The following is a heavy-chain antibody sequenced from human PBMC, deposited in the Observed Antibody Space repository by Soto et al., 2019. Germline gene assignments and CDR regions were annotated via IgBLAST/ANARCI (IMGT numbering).Heavy chain of an antibody. CDR1: GYTFTSYG. J-gene: IGHJ4*02. D-gene: IGHD1-1*01. V-gene: IGHV1-18*01. CDR3: ARGRYGDY. Sequence: QVHLVQSGAEVKKPGASVKVSCNASGYTFTSYGITWVRQATGQGLEWMGWISAHNGNTDYAQKPQGRVIVTRDTSTSTAYMELRSLRSDDTAVYYCARGRYGDYWGQGALVTFSS. CDR2: ISAHNGNT.